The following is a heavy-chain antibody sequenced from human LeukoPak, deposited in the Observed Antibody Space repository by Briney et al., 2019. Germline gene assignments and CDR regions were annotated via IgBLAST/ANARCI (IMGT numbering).Heavy chain of an antibody. Sequence: GASVKVSCKASGGTFSSYAISWVRQAPGQGLEWMGGIIPIFGAANYAQKFQGRVTITADKSTSTAYMELSSLRSEDTAVYYCARVREVVAATLPDYWGQGTLVIVSS. D-gene: IGHD2-15*01. J-gene: IGHJ4*02. V-gene: IGHV1-69*06. CDR1: GGTFSSYA. CDR2: IIPIFGAA. CDR3: ARVREVVAATLPDY.